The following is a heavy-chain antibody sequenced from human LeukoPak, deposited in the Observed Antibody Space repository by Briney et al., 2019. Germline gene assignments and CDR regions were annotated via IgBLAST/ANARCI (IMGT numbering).Heavy chain of an antibody. D-gene: IGHD1-1*01. CDR1: GFTFSTYG. CDR2: IQYDGSNK. Sequence: GGSLRLSCAASGFTFSTYGMHWVRQAPGKGLEWVAFIQYDGSNKFYADSVKGRLTISRDNSKNALYLQMNSLRAEDTAMYYCAKDQQLEPFHYWGQGTLVTVSS. CDR3: AKDQQLEPFHY. J-gene: IGHJ4*02. V-gene: IGHV3-30*02.